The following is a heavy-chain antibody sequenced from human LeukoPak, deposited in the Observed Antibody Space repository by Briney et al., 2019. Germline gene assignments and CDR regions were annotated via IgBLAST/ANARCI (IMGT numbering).Heavy chain of an antibody. D-gene: IGHD4-17*01. J-gene: IGHJ5*02. CDR1: GGSISSYY. V-gene: IGHV4-59*08. CDR3: ARLYGELWYWFDP. Sequence: SETLSLTYTVSGGSISSYYWSWIRQPPGKGLEWIGYIYYSGSTNYNPSLKSRVTISVDTSKNQFSLKLSSVTAADTAVYYCARLYGELWYWFDPWGQGTLVTVSS. CDR2: IYYSGST.